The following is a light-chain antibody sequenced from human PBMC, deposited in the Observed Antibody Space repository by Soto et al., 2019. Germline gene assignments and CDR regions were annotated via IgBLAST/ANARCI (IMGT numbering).Light chain of an antibody. CDR3: QQYGSSPFT. CDR1: QSVSSSY. V-gene: IGKV3-20*01. Sequence: EIVLTQSPGTLSLSPGERATLSCRASQSVSSSYLAWYQQKPGQAPRLLIYGASSRATGIPDRFSGSVSGTDFTLTINRLEPEDFAVYYCQQYGSSPFTFGPGTKVDIK. J-gene: IGKJ3*01. CDR2: GAS.